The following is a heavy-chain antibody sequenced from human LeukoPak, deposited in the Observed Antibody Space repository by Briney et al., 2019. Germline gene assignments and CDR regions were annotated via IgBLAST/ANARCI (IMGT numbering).Heavy chain of an antibody. CDR3: TTDSSGYYYNAFDI. D-gene: IGHD3-22*01. V-gene: IGHV3-15*01. CDR2: IKSKTDGGTT. Sequence: GGSLRLSCAASGFTFSSYAMSWVRQAPEKGLEWVGRIKSKTDGGTTDYAAPVKGRFTISRDDSKNTLYLQMNSLKTEDTAVYYCTTDSSGYYYNAFDIWGQGTMVTVSS. CDR1: GFTFSSYA. J-gene: IGHJ3*02.